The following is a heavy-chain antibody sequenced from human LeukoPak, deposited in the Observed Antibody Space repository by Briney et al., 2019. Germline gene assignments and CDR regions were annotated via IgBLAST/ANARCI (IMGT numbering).Heavy chain of an antibody. J-gene: IGHJ4*02. CDR2: ISSSSSYI. Sequence: GGSLRLSCAASGFTLSSYTMNWVRQAPGKGLEWVSSISSSSSYIYFADSVKGRFTSSRDNAKNSLYLQMNSLRAEDTAVYYCARDRDGSGWHDYWGQGTLVTVSS. CDR3: ARDRDGSGWHDY. CDR1: GFTLSSYT. V-gene: IGHV3-21*01. D-gene: IGHD6-19*01.